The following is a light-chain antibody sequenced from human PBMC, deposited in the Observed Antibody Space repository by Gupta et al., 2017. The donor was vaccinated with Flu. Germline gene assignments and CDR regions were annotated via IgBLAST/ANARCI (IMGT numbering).Light chain of an antibody. V-gene: IGLV1-40*01. CDR2: GDT. J-gene: IGLJ3*02. CDR3: QSYDTNLSGWV. CDR1: DSNLGAGYD. Sequence: VTTSSTGHDSNLGAGYDVHWYQQLPAKAPNLLIYGDTNRPSGVPDRFSGSKSGTSGSLAITGLQTEDEADYYCQSYDTNLSGWVFGGGTKLTVL.